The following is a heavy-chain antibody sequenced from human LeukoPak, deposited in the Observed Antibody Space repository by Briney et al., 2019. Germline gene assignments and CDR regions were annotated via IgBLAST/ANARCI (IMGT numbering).Heavy chain of an antibody. Sequence: SETLSLTCTVYGVSFSGYYWSWIRQPPGKGLEWIGEINHSGNTNYNPSLKSRVAISVDTSKNQFSLKLSSVTAADTAVYYCARLFRGPYYFDYWGQGTLVTVSS. CDR2: INHSGNT. CDR1: GVSFSGYY. CDR3: ARLFRGPYYFDY. D-gene: IGHD3-10*02. V-gene: IGHV4-34*01. J-gene: IGHJ4*02.